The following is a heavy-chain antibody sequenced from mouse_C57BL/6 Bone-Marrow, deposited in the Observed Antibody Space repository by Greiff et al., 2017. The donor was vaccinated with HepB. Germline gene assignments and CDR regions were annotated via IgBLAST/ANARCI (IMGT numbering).Heavy chain of an antibody. J-gene: IGHJ1*03. CDR3: ARNGSSYDWYFDV. CDR1: GFTFSDYG. Sequence: EVMLVESGGGLVKPGGSLKLSCAASGFTFSDYGMHWVRQAPEKGLEWVAYISSGSSTIYYADTVKGRFTISRDNAKNTLFLQMTSLRSEDTAMYYGARNGSSYDWYFDVWGTGTTVTVSS. D-gene: IGHD1-1*01. V-gene: IGHV5-17*01. CDR2: ISSGSSTI.